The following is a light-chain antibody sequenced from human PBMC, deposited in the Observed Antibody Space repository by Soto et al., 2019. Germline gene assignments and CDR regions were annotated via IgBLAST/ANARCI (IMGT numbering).Light chain of an antibody. J-gene: IGKJ1*01. V-gene: IGKV1-5*03. CDR3: QHYNTYTWT. CDR1: QSIATY. CDR2: KAS. Sequence: DIPMTQSPSTLSASIGDRVTITCRASQSIATYLAWYQPKPGKAPKLLIYKASSLGGGVPSRFSGSGSGTDFTLTISSLQPDDSATYYCQHYNTYTWTFG.